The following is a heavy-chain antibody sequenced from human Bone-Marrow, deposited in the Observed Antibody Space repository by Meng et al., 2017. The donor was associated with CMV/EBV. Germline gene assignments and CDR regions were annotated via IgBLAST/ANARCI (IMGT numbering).Heavy chain of an antibody. Sequence: KISCAASGFTFSSYAISWVRQAPGQGLEWMGGIIPILGIANYAQKFQGRVTITADKSTSTAYMELSSLRSEDTAVYYCARDSLSVRFLEWWSDAFDIWGQGTMVTVSS. D-gene: IGHD3-3*01. CDR1: GFTFSSYA. J-gene: IGHJ3*02. V-gene: IGHV1-69*10. CDR2: IIPILGIA. CDR3: ARDSLSVRFLEWWSDAFDI.